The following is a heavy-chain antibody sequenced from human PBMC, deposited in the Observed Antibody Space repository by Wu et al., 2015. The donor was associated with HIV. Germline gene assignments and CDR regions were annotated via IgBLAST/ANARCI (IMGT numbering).Heavy chain of an antibody. J-gene: IGHJ5*02. Sequence: QVQLVQSGAEMKKPGASVKVSCKASGYPFTDHYTHWVRQAPGQRLEWVGWINPNSGGSMSAEEFQGRVTMTRDTSISTAYMELSRLTSDDTAVYFCAREFYDLSRSQKATNWFDPWGQGTLVTVSS. D-gene: IGHD3-3*01. CDR3: AREFYDLSRSQKATNWFDP. CDR1: GYPFTDHY. CDR2: INPNSGGS. V-gene: IGHV1-2*02.